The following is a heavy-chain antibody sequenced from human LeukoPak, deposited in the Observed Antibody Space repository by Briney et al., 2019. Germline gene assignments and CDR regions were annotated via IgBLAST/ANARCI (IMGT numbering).Heavy chain of an antibody. D-gene: IGHD3-22*01. V-gene: IGHV3-73*01. J-gene: IGHJ4*02. CDR2: IRSKANSYAT. CDR3: TSFGAYDSSGYINY. Sequence: QAGGSLRLSCAASGFTFSGSAMDWVRQASGKGLEWVGRIRSKANSYATAYAASVKGRFTISRDDSKNTAYLQMNSLKTEDTAVYYCTSFGAYDSSGYINYWGQGTLVTVSS. CDR1: GFTFSGSA.